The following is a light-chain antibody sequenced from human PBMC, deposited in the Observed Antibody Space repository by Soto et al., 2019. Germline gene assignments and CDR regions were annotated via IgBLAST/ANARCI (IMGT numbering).Light chain of an antibody. Sequence: EIVLTQSPAPLSLSPGERATLSCRASPSVSSYLAWYQQKPGQAPRLLIYDASNRATGIPARFSGSGSGTDFTLTISSLEPEDFAVYYCQQRSNWRGFTFGPGTKVDIK. V-gene: IGKV3-11*01. CDR1: PSVSSY. CDR2: DAS. J-gene: IGKJ3*01. CDR3: QQRSNWRGFT.